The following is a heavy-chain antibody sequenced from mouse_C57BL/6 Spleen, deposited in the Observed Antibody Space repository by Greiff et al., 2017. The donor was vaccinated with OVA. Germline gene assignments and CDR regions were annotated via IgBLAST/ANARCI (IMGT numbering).Heavy chain of an antibody. CDR2: INPNYGTT. V-gene: IGHV1-39*01. J-gene: IGHJ1*03. CDR1: GYSFTDYN. Sequence: VQLQQSGPELVKPGASVKISCKASGYSFTDYNMNWVKQSNGKSLEWIGVINPNYGTTSYNQKFKGKATLTVDQSSSTAYMQLNSLTSDDSAVYYCARGSITTVVATRYFDVWGTGTTVTVSS. D-gene: IGHD1-1*01. CDR3: ARGSITTVVATRYFDV.